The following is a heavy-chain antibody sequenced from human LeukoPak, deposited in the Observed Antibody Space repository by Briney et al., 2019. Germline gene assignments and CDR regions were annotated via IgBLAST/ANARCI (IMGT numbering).Heavy chain of an antibody. CDR3: ARKAAANKNWYFDL. D-gene: IGHD6-13*01. V-gene: IGHV3-48*02. CDR2: ISSRTSNT. J-gene: IGHJ2*01. CDR1: GFXFSSHS. Sequence: GGSLRLSCAASGFXFSSHSINWVRQAPGKGLEWVSHISSRTSNTYYADSVKGRFTISRDNAKNSLYLQMNSLRDEDTAVYYCARKAAANKNWYFDLWGRGILVTVSS.